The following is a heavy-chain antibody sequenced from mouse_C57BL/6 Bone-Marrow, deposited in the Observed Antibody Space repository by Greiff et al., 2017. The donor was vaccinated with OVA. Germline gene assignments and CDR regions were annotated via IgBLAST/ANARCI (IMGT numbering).Heavy chain of an antibody. D-gene: IGHD1-1*01. CDR1: GFTFSSYG. CDR2: ISSGGSYT. V-gene: IGHV5-6*02. CDR3: ARRDIYYYGSSFV. J-gene: IGHJ1*03. Sequence: EVKLMESGGDLVKPGGSLKLSCAASGFTFSSYGMSWVRQTPDKRLEWVATISSGGSYTYYPDSVKGRFTISRDNAKNTLYLQMSSLKSEDTAMYYCARRDIYYYGSSFVWGTGTTVTVSS.